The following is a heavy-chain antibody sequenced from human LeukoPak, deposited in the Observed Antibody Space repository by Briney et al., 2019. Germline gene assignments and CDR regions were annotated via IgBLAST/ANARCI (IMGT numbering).Heavy chain of an antibody. Sequence: SETLSLTCTVSGGSISSGSYYWSWIRQPAGKGLEWIGRIYTSGSTNYNPSLKSRVTISVDTSKNQFSLKLSSVTAADTAVYYCARSRPWLLYAPYFDYWGQGTLVTVSS. J-gene: IGHJ4*02. D-gene: IGHD3-3*01. CDR3: ARSRPWLLYAPYFDY. CDR1: GGSISSGSYY. V-gene: IGHV4-61*02. CDR2: IYTSGST.